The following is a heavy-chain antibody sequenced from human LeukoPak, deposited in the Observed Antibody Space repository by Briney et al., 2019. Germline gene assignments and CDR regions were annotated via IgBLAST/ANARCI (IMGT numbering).Heavy chain of an antibody. J-gene: IGHJ4*02. CDR1: GGSFSGYY. D-gene: IGHD4-23*01. Sequence: SETLSLTCAVYGGSFSGYYWSWIRQSPGKGLEWIGEIYHSGTTNYNPSLKSRVTISVDTSKNQFSLKLSSVTAADTAVYYCARDTFDYGGNSLMYYFDYWGQGTLVTVSS. V-gene: IGHV4-34*01. CDR3: ARDTFDYGGNSLMYYFDY. CDR2: IYHSGTT.